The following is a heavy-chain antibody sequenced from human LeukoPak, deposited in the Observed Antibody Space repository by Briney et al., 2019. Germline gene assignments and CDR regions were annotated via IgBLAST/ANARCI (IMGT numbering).Heavy chain of an antibody. V-gene: IGHV3-30*02. J-gene: IGHJ6*03. CDR2: VRYDGSNG. Sequence: GGSLRLSCAASGFTFSSYGMHWVRQAPGKGLEWVAFVRYDGSNGYDADSVKGRFTISRDNSKNTLYLQMNTLRAEDTAVYYCAKESAGYSSVWSPYYSYMDVWGKGTTATVSS. D-gene: IGHD6-19*01. CDR1: GFTFSSYG. CDR3: AKESAGYSSVWSPYYSYMDV.